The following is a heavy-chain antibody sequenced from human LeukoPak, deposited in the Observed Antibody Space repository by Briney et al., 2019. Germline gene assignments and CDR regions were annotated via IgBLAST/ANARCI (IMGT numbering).Heavy chain of an antibody. J-gene: IGHJ3*02. V-gene: IGHV3-21*01. D-gene: IGHD3-9*01. CDR1: GFTFSSYS. CDR3: ARPPDNYDILTGYYWPDAFDI. Sequence: PGGSLRLSCAASGFTFSSYSMNWVRQAPGKGLEWVSSISSSSSYIYYADSVKGRFTISRDNAKNSLYLQMNSLRAEDTAVYYCARPPDNYDILTGYYWPDAFDIWGQGTMVTVSS. CDR2: ISSSSSYI.